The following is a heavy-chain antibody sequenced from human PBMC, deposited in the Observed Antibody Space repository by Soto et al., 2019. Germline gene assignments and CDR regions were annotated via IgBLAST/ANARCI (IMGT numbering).Heavy chain of an antibody. J-gene: IGHJ6*03. CDR3: VYQLPGGYMDV. D-gene: IGHD2-2*01. CDR1: GFTFSDYY. V-gene: IGHV3-11*01. CDR2: ISSSGSTI. Sequence: GGSLRLSCAASGFTFSDYYMSWIRQAPGKGLEWVSYISSSGSTIYYADSVKGRFTISRDNAKNSLYLQMNSLRAEDTAVYYCVYQLPGGYMDVWGKGTTVTVSS.